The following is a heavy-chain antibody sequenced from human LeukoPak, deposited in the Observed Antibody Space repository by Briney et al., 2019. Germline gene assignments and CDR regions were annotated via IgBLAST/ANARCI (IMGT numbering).Heavy chain of an antibody. Sequence: GASVKVSCKASGGTFSSYAISWVRQAPGQGREWMGRIIPIFGIANYAQKFQGRVTITADKSTSTAYMELSSLRSEDTAVYYCARDGGGWELLPPDYWGQGTLVTVSS. CDR1: GGTFSSYA. V-gene: IGHV1-69*04. D-gene: IGHD1-26*01. J-gene: IGHJ4*02. CDR3: ARDGGGWELLPPDY. CDR2: IIPIFGIA.